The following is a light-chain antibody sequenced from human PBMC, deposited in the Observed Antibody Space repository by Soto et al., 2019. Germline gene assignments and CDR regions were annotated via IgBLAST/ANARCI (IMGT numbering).Light chain of an antibody. J-gene: IGKJ1*01. V-gene: IGKV1-5*01. CDR3: QQYYTYST. Sequence: DIQMTQSPSTLSASVGDRVTITCRASQSISTSLAWYQQKPGKAPNLLISGASSLETGVPSRFSGSGSGTGFTLTISSLQPDDFASYYCQQYYTYSTFGQGTKVEIK. CDR2: GAS. CDR1: QSISTS.